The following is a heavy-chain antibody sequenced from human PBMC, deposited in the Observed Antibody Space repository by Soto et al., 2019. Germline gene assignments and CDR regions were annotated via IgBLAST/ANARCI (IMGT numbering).Heavy chain of an antibody. D-gene: IGHD5-12*01. J-gene: IGHJ5*02. CDR1: GGSISSSSYY. CDR2: IYYSGST. Sequence: SSETLSLTCTVSGGSISSSSYYWGWIRQPPGKGLEWIGSIYYSGSTYYNPSLKSRVTISVDTSKNQFSLKLSSVTAADTAVYYCARQAMAENIVATITTWGQGTLVTVSS. CDR3: ARQAMAENIVATITT. V-gene: IGHV4-39*01.